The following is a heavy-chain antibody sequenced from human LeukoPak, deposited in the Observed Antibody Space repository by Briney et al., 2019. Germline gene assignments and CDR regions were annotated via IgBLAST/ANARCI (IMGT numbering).Heavy chain of an antibody. V-gene: IGHV3-7*01. D-gene: IGHD1-26*01. CDR2: IKQDGSEK. Sequence: GGSLRLSCAASGFTFSSYWMSWVRQAPGKGLEWVANIKQDGSEKYYVDSVKGRFTISRDNAKNSLCLQMNSLRAEDTAVYYCARDLGGSYAWFDPWGQGTLVTVSS. CDR3: ARDLGGSYAWFDP. J-gene: IGHJ5*02. CDR1: GFTFSSYW.